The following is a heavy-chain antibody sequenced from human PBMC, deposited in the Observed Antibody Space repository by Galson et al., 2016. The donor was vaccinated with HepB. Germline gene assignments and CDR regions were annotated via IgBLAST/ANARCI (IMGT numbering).Heavy chain of an antibody. V-gene: IGHV3-48*02. Sequence: SLRLSCAASGFNFNTYSMNWVRQVPGKGLEWVSFVSRSNSTMYYADSVKGRFSISRDNAKNSLYLRMNSLRDEDTAVYYCATFLVIVGTTRVDYWGQGTRVTVSS. CDR3: ATFLVIVGTTRVDY. D-gene: IGHD1-26*01. J-gene: IGHJ4*02. CDR1: GFNFNTYS. CDR2: VSRSNSTM.